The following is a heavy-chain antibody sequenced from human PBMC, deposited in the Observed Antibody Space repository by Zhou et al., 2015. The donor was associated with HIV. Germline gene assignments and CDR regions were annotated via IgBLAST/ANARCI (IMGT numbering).Heavy chain of an antibody. D-gene: IGHD1-26*01. CDR2: IKTKTDGGTT. Sequence: VQLVESGGGLVKPGGSLRLSCVASGFTFNNAWMSWVRQAPGKGLEWVGRIKTKTDGGTTDYAAPVKGRFTISRDDSQSTLYLQMNSLKAEDTAVYYCTTDKWDVVRWAYWGQGTLVAVSS. CDR3: TTDKWDVVRWAY. J-gene: IGHJ4*02. CDR1: GFTFNNAW. V-gene: IGHV3-15*01.